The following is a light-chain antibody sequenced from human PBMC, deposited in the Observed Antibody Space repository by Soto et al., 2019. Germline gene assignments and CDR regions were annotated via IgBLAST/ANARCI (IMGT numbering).Light chain of an antibody. Sequence: DIVLTQSPGTRSLSPGDRAPLSCTASPTLSGSYLAWYQQTPGTAHRLLIYGASSRAAGIPDRFSGSGSGTDFTLTISRLEPEDFAVYYCQQYGRSPLVKFGQGTKVDIK. J-gene: IGKJ1*01. V-gene: IGKV3-20*01. CDR3: QQYGRSPLVK. CDR1: PTLSGSY. CDR2: GAS.